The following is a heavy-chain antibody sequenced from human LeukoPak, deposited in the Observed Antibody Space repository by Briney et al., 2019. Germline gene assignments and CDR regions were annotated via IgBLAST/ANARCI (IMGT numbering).Heavy chain of an antibody. CDR2: ISSSSSYI. J-gene: IGHJ4*02. CDR3: ASTPGGVQRYFDY. Sequence: GGSLRLSCAASGFTFSSYSMNWVRQAPGKGLEWVSSISSSSSYIYYADSVKGRFTISRDNAKNSLYLQMNSLRAEDTAVYYCASTPGGVQRYFDYWGQGTLVTVSS. V-gene: IGHV3-21*01. D-gene: IGHD6-25*01. CDR1: GFTFSSYS.